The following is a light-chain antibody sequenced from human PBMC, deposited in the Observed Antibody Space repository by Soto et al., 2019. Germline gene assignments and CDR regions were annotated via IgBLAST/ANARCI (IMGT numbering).Light chain of an antibody. V-gene: IGKV3-20*01. CDR3: QQYGSSPGT. Sequence: EIVLTQSPGTLSLSPGERATLSCRASQSGSSSYLAWYQQKPGQAPRLLIYVASSRATGIPDRFSGSGSGTDCTLSISRLEPEYFAVYYCQQYGSSPGTFGQGTKLEIK. CDR1: QSGSSSY. CDR2: VAS. J-gene: IGKJ2*01.